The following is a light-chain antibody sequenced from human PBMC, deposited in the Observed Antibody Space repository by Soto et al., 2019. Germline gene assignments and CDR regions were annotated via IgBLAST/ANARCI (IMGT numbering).Light chain of an antibody. CDR1: QSISSF. CDR2: DAS. CDR3: QQSYSIPLT. J-gene: IGKJ2*01. Sequence: DIQMTQSPSSLSASVGDRVTITCRASQSISSFLNWYQQKPGKAPKFLFSDASSLQSGVPPRFSGSGSGTDFTLTISSLQPEDFATYYCQQSYSIPLTFGQGTKLEIK. V-gene: IGKV1-39*01.